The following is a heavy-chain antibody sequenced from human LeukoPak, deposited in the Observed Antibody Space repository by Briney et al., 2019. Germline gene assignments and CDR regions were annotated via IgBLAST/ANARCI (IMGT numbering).Heavy chain of an antibody. J-gene: IGHJ6*02. D-gene: IGHD3-3*01. CDR3: ARPPHPYYVFWGVYLTPPHSYYYGMAV. Sequence: SVKVSCKASGGTFSSYAISWVRQAPGQGLEWMGRIIPILGIANYAQKFQGRVTITADKSTSTAYMELSSLRSEDTAVYYCARPPHPYYVFWGVYLTPPHSYYYGMAVGGQGPTVPVP. V-gene: IGHV1-69*04. CDR2: IIPILGIA. CDR1: GGTFSSYA.